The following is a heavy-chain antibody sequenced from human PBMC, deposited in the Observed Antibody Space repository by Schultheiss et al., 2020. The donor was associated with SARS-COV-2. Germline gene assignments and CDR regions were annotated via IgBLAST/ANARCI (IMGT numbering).Heavy chain of an antibody. CDR1: GGSISSSSYY. V-gene: IGHV4-39*07. D-gene: IGHD2/OR15-2a*01. CDR3: ARGHVYESFDY. Sequence: SQTLSLTCTVSGGSISSSSYYWGWIRQPPGKGLEWIGSIYYSGSTYYNPSLKSRVTISVDTSKNQFSLKLSSVTAADTAVYYCARGHVYESFDYWGQGTLVTVSS. CDR2: IYYSGST. J-gene: IGHJ4*02.